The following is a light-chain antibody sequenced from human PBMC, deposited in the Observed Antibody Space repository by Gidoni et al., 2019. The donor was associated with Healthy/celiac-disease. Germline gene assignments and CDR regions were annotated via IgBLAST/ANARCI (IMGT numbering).Light chain of an antibody. V-gene: IGKV1-9*01. Sequence: AASTLQSGVPSRFSGSGSGTEFTLTISSLQPEDFATYYCQQLNSYPMYTFGQGTKLEIK. J-gene: IGKJ2*01. CDR2: AAS. CDR3: QQLNSYPMYT.